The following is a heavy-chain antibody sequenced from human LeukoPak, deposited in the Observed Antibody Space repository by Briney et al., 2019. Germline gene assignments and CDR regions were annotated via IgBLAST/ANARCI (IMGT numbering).Heavy chain of an antibody. CDR2: MNPNGGNT. D-gene: IGHD4/OR15-4a*01. CDR3: AVLLTDAFDI. CDR1: GYTFTSYD. Sequence: GASVKVSCKASGYTFTSYDINWVRQATGQGLEWMGWMNPNGGNTGYAQKFQGRVTITADKSTSTAYMELSSLRSEDTAVYYCAVLLTDAFDIWGQGTMVTVSS. J-gene: IGHJ3*02. V-gene: IGHV1-8*03.